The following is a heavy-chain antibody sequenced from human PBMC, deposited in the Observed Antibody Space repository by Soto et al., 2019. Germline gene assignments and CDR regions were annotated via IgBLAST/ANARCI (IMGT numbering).Heavy chain of an antibody. CDR2: IVVGSGNT. J-gene: IGHJ4*02. V-gene: IGHV1-58*01. CDR1: GFTFTSSA. CDR3: AAAPRDHNGYDSAY. Sequence: SVKVSCKASGFTFTSSAVQWVRQARGQRLEWIGGIVVGSGNTNYAQKFQERVTITRDMSTSTAYMELSSLRSEDTAVYYCAAAPRDHNGYDSAYWGQGTLVTVSS. D-gene: IGHD5-12*01.